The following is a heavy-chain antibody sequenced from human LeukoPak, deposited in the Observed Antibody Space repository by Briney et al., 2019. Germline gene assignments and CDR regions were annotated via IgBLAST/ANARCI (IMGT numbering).Heavy chain of an antibody. D-gene: IGHD3-22*01. CDR2: INPNSGGT. J-gene: IGHJ5*02. CDR3: ARNLYYYDSRGNWFDP. V-gene: IGHV1-2*02. CDR1: GYTFTGYY. Sequence: ASVKVSCKASGYTFTGYYMHWVRQAPGQGLEWMGWINPNSGGTNYAQKFQGRVTMTRDTSISTAYMELSRLSSDDTAVYYCARNLYYYDSRGNWFDPWGQGTLVTVSS.